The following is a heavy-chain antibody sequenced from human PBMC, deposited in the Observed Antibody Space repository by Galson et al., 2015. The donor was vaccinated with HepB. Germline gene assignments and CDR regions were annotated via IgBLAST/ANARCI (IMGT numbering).Heavy chain of an antibody. Sequence: SLRLSCAASGFTFSSYAMHWVRQAPGKGLEWVAVISYDGSNKYYADSVKGRFTISRDNSENTLYLQMNSLRAEDTAVYYCARDLGEGSGWGQGTLVTVSS. J-gene: IGHJ4*02. CDR1: GFTFSSYA. CDR3: ARDLGEGSG. D-gene: IGHD3-10*01. V-gene: IGHV3-30*04. CDR2: ISYDGSNK.